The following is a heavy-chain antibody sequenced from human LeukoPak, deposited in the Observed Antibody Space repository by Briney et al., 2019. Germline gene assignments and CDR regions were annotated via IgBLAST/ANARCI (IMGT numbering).Heavy chain of an antibody. D-gene: IGHD4-17*01. CDR1: GFTFTSSA. CDR2: IVVGSGNT. Sequence: GTSAKVSCKASGFTFTSSAMQWVRQARGQRLEWIGWIVVGSGNTNYAQKSQERVTITRDMSTSTAYMELSSLRSEDTAVYYCAAIHLTTVTPSGRGAFDIWGQGTMVTVSS. J-gene: IGHJ3*02. V-gene: IGHV1-58*02. CDR3: AAIHLTTVTPSGRGAFDI.